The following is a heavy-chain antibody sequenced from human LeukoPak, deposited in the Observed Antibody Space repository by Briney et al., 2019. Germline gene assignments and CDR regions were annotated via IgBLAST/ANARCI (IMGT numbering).Heavy chain of an antibody. CDR2: INHSGST. Sequence: PSETLSLTCAVYGGSFSGYYWSWIRQPPGKGLEWIGEINHSGSTNYNPSLKSRGTISVDTSKNQFSLKLSSVTAADTAVYYCARASEMATIPFDYWGQGTLVTVSS. V-gene: IGHV4-34*01. CDR3: ARASEMATIPFDY. J-gene: IGHJ4*02. CDR1: GGSFSGYY. D-gene: IGHD5-24*01.